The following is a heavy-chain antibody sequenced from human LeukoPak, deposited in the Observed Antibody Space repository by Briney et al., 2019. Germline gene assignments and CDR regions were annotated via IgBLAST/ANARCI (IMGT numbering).Heavy chain of an antibody. J-gene: IGHJ6*03. D-gene: IGHD1-26*01. CDR2: IISHGSNT. V-gene: IGHV3-64*01. Sequence: GGSLRLSCTASGFSFSSYTMHWVRQAPGKGLEYVSAIISHGSNTHYTNSVKGRFTISRDNSKNTLYLQMGSLRPDDMAVYYCARVKMGATVSDYYYYYMDVWGKGTTVTVSS. CDR1: GFSFSSYT. CDR3: ARVKMGATVSDYYYYYMDV.